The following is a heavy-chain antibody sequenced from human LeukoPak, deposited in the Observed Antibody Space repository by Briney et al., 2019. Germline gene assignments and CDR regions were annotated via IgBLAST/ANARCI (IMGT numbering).Heavy chain of an antibody. CDR2: TYYRSKRYS. V-gene: IGHV6-1*01. CDR1: GDSVSSNSAA. D-gene: IGHD5-12*01. CDR3: AREPGGAEYSGYDPFDF. J-gene: IGHJ4*02. Sequence: SQTLSLTCAISGDSVSSNSAAWNWIRQSPSRGLEWLGRTYYRSKRYSDYAVSVKSRITINPDTSKNQFSLQLNSVTPEDTAVYYCAREPGGAEYSGYDPFDFWGQGTLVTVSS.